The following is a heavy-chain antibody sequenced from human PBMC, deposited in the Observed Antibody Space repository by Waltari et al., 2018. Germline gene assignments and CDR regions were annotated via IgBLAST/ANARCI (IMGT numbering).Heavy chain of an antibody. Sequence: VQLVESGGGVVQPGRSLRPSCPASGFTFSRYSLQRVRQAPGKGLEWVAVLSYDGTNKFFADSVKGRFTISRDISKNTLYLQMNSLRTEDTAVYYCARDPGWGFYDSSGYYGSWGQGTLVTVSS. J-gene: IGHJ5*02. CDR2: LSYDGTNK. V-gene: IGHV3-30-3*01. CDR1: GFTFSRYS. CDR3: ARDPGWGFYDSSGYYGS. D-gene: IGHD3-22*01.